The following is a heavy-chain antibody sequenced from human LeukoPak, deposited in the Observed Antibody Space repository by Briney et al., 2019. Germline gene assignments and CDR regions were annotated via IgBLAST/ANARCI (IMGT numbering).Heavy chain of an antibody. D-gene: IGHD3-22*01. CDR2: ISYDGSNK. CDR3: ASYDSSGY. Sequence: PGRSLRLSCAASGFTFSSYGMHWVRQAPGKGLEGVAVISYDGSNKYYADSVKGRFTISRDNSKNTPYLQMNSLRAEDTAVYYCASYDSSGYWGQGTLVTVSS. CDR1: GFTFSSYG. J-gene: IGHJ4*02. V-gene: IGHV3-30*03.